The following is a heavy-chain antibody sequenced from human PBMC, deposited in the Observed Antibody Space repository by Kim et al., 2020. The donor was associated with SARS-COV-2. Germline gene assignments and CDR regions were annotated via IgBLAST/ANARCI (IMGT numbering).Heavy chain of an antibody. CDR3: ARGEGDP. Sequence: GNGDTKYSQKFEGRDTITRDTSASTAYMELSSLRAEDTAVYYCARGEGDPWGQGTLVTVSS. V-gene: IGHV1-3*01. J-gene: IGHJ5*02. CDR2: GNGDT.